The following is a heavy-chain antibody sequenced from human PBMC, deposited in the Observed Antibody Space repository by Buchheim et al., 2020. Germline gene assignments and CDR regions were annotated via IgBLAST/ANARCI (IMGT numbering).Heavy chain of an antibody. D-gene: IGHD1-26*01. Sequence: QVQLQESGPGLVKPSETLSLTCTVSGGSISSYYWSWIRQPPGKGLEWIGFIYYSGSTNYNPSLKSRVSISLDPSQNQFSLKRSCGTAAETAGYYCARVADSGSYPPEADYWGQGTL. CDR3: ARVADSGSYPPEADY. CDR2: IYYSGST. CDR1: GGSISSYY. V-gene: IGHV4-59*01. J-gene: IGHJ4*02.